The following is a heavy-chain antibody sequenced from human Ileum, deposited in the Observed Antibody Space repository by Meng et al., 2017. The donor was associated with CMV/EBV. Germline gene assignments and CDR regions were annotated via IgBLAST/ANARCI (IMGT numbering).Heavy chain of an antibody. V-gene: IGHV3-66*03. D-gene: IGHD2-15*01. Sequence: GESLKISCAASGFTVSSNYMNWVRQAPGKGLEWVSVIYSVTTYYADSVKGRFTFSRDNSKNTVYLQMDSLRPEDTAVYYCARDDADGVVVAATVKYYYYGMDVWGQGTTVTVSS. J-gene: IGHJ6*02. CDR2: IYSVTT. CDR1: GFTVSSNY. CDR3: ARDDADGVVVAATVKYYYYGMDV.